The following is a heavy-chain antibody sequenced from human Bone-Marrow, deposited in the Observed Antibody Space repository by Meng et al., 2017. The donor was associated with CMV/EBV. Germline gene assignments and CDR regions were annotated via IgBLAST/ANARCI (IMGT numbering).Heavy chain of an antibody. CDR1: GYTFTAYY. V-gene: IGHV1-2*02. D-gene: IGHD1-26*01. CDR3: ARDIDTKAWSSFDY. J-gene: IGHJ4*02. CDR2: ISPNSGGT. Sequence: AYGYTFTAYYIHWVRQAPGQGLEWMGWISPNSGGTNYAQKFQGRVTMTRDTSISTAYMALSRLRSDDTAVYYCARDIDTKAWSSFDYWGRGRLVTVSS.